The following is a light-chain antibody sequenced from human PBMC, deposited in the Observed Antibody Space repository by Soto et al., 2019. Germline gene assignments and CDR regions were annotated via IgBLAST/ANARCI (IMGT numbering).Light chain of an antibody. J-gene: IGLJ2*01. V-gene: IGLV2-23*02. CDR3: CSYAGSSIYVF. CDR1: SSDVGSYNL. CDR2: EVS. Sequence: QSVLTQPASVSGSPGQSITISCTGTSSDVGSYNLVSWYQQHPGKAPKLMIYEVSKRPSGVSNRFSGSKSGNTASLTISGLRAEEGVVFYGCSYAGSSIYVFFGGGPQLPLL.